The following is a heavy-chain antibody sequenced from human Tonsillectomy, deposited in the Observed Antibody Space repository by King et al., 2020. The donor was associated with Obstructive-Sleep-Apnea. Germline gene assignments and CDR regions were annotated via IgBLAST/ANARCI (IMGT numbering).Heavy chain of an antibody. CDR3: AKDWAVAGTRYFDY. J-gene: IGHJ4*02. D-gene: IGHD6-19*01. CDR1: GFTFSSYA. V-gene: IGHV3-23*04. Sequence: VQLVESGGGLVQPGGSLRLSCAASGFTFSSYAMSWVRQAPGKGLEWGSGIRGSGGGTYYADSVKGRFTISRDNSKNTLYLQMNSLRAEDTAVYYCAKDWAVAGTRYFDYWGQGTLVTVSS. CDR2: IRGSGGGT.